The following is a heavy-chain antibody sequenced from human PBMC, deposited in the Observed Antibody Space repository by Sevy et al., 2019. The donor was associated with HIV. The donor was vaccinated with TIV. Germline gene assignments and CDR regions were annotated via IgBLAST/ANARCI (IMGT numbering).Heavy chain of an antibody. CDR2: ISGSGGST. V-gene: IGHV3-23*01. J-gene: IGHJ4*02. CDR3: AKAPNGYYGSGREGYYFDY. CDR1: GFTFSSYA. Sequence: GGSLRLSCAASGFTFSSYAMSWVRQAPGKGLEWVSAISGSGGSTYYADSVKGRFTISRENAKNTLYLQMNSLRAEDTAVYYCAKAPNGYYGSGREGYYFDYWGQGTLVTVSS. D-gene: IGHD3-10*01.